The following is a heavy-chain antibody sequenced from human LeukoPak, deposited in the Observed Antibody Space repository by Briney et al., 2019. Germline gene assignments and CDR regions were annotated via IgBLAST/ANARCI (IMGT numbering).Heavy chain of an antibody. D-gene: IGHD2-2*01. Sequence: GGSLRLSCAASGLTFGSYAMSWVRQAPGKGLEWVSAISGSGGSTYYADSVKGRFTISRDNSKNTLYLQMNSLRAEDTALYYCAKDCTSTNCYVDYWGQGTLVTVSS. J-gene: IGHJ4*02. CDR2: ISGSGGST. V-gene: IGHV3-23*01. CDR1: GLTFGSYA. CDR3: AKDCTSTNCYVDY.